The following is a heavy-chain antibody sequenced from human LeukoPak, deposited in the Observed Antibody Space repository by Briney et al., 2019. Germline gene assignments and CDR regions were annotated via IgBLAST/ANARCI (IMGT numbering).Heavy chain of an antibody. Sequence: GEXNHSGSTNYNPSLKSRVTISVDTSKNQFSLKLSSVTAADTAVYYCARGRTVTVKVYYYYYGMDVWGQGTTVTVSS. CDR2: XNHSGST. D-gene: IGHD4-17*01. CDR3: ARGRTVTVKVYYYYYGMDV. V-gene: IGHV4-34*01. J-gene: IGHJ6*02.